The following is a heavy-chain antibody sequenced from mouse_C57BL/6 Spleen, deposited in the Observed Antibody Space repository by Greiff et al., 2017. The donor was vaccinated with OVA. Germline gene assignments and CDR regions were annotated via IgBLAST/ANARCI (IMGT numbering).Heavy chain of an antibody. J-gene: IGHJ1*03. CDR1: GFNIKDDY. CDR3: TLYYGSSSWYFDV. D-gene: IGHD1-1*01. CDR2: IDPENGDT. V-gene: IGHV14-4*01. Sequence: EVMLVESGAELVRPGASVKLSCTASGFNIKDDYMHWVKQRPEQGLEWIGWIDPENGDTEYASKFQGKATITADTSSNTAYLQLSSLTSEDTAVYYCTLYYGSSSWYFDVWGTGTTVTVSS.